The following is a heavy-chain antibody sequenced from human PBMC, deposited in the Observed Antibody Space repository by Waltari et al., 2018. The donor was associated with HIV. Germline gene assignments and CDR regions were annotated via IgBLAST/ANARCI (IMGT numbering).Heavy chain of an antibody. CDR2: IYYSGST. D-gene: IGHD4-17*01. Sequence: HVQLQESGPGLLKPSQTLSLTSTVPGGSISSSGYFWSCIRQHPGKGREWLGYIYYSGSTYYNPSLKSRLTMSVDTSKNQFSLTLTSVTAADTAIYFCATTTLTPVGAFDIWGQGTMVTVSS. V-gene: IGHV4-31*03. J-gene: IGHJ3*02. CDR3: ATTTLTPVGAFDI. CDR1: GGSISSSGYF.